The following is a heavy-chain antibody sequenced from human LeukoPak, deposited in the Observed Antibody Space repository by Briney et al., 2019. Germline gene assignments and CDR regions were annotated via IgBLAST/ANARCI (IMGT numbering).Heavy chain of an antibody. CDR3: AREISTDITMVRGVIRYNWFDP. CDR1: GYTFTSYY. J-gene: IGHJ5*02. Sequence: GASVKVPCKASGYTFTSYYMHWVRQAPGQGLERMGIINPSGGSTSYAQKFQGRVTMTRDTSTSTVYMELSSLRSEDTAVYYRAREISTDITMVRGVIRYNWFDPWGQGTLVTVSS. V-gene: IGHV1-46*01. CDR2: INPSGGST. D-gene: IGHD3-10*01.